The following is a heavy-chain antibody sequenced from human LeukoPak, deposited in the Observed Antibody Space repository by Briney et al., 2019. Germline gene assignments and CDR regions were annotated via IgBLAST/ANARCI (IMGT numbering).Heavy chain of an antibody. D-gene: IGHD6-19*01. Sequence: GGSLRLSCAASGITFSSYAMHWVRQAPGKGLEWVAVISYDGSNKYYADSVKGRFTISRDNSKNTLYLQMNSLRAEDTAVYYCARADGGENTVAGTYYYYYGMDVWGQGTTVTVSS. CDR3: ARADGGENTVAGTYYYYYGMDV. CDR2: ISYDGSNK. V-gene: IGHV3-30*04. J-gene: IGHJ6*02. CDR1: GITFSSYA.